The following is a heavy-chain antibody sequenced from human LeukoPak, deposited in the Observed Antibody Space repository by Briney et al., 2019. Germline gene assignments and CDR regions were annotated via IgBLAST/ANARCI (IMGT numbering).Heavy chain of an antibody. D-gene: IGHD5-12*01. CDR3: ARAFPPVASFDY. CDR1: GVTFRSSS. J-gene: IGHJ4*02. CDR2: ISSSSSYI. V-gene: IGHV3-21*01. Sequence: PGGSLRLSFAASGVTFRSSSMPWGVQAPLLGLAWVSSISSSSSYIYYADSVKGRFTISRDNAKNSLYLQMNSLRAEDTAVYYCARAFPPVASFDYWGQGTLVTVSS.